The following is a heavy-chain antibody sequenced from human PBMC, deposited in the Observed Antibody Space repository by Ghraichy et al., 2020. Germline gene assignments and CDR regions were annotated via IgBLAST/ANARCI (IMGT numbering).Heavy chain of an antibody. D-gene: IGHD5-18*01. CDR1: GFTFSDYY. J-gene: IGHJ4*02. V-gene: IGHV3-11*06. CDR2: ISGGSSHT. CDR3: ARVGGAIPNVYNYGYGY. Sequence: GGSLRLSCTASGFTFSDYYMSWIRQAPGKGLEWVSYISGGSSHTNYVDSVKGRFTISRDNAKNSLYLQMNSLRAEDTAVYYCARVGGAIPNVYNYGYGYWGQGTLATVSS.